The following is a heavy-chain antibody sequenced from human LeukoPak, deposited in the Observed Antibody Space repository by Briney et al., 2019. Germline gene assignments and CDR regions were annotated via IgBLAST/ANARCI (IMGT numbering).Heavy chain of an antibody. J-gene: IGHJ4*02. CDR2: INSDGSST. D-gene: IGHD6-6*01. Sequence: QPGGSLRLSCAASGFTFISYWMHWVRQAPGKGLVWVSRINSDGSSTSYADSVKGRFTISRDSAKNTLYLQMNSLRAEDTAVYYCARDSSSREYYFDYWGQGTLVTVSS. V-gene: IGHV3-74*01. CDR3: ARDSSSREYYFDY. CDR1: GFTFISYW.